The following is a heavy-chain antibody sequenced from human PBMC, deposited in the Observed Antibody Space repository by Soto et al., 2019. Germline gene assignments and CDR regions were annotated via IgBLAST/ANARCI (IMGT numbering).Heavy chain of an antibody. CDR2: ISSSGSTI. CDR1: GFTFSDYY. D-gene: IGHD2-15*01. V-gene: IGHV3-11*01. Sequence: QVQLVESGGGLVKPGGSLRLSCAPSGFTFSDYYMSWIRQAPGKGLEWVSYISSSGSTIYYADSVKGRFTISRDNAKNSLYLQMNSLRAEDTAVYYCARGTKGWGYGSGGSCYSGLDDAFDIWGQGTMVTVSS. CDR3: ARGTKGWGYGSGGSCYSGLDDAFDI. J-gene: IGHJ3*02.